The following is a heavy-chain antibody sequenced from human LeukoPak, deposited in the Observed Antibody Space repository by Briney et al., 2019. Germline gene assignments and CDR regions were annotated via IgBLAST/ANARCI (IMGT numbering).Heavy chain of an antibody. Sequence: SETLSLTCAVYGGSFSGYYWSWIRQPPGKGLEGIGEINHSGSTNYNPSLKSRVTISVDTSKNQFSLKLSSVTAADTAVYYCARTFVGNYYYYYYMDVWGKGTTVTVSS. V-gene: IGHV4-34*01. CDR2: INHSGST. J-gene: IGHJ6*03. CDR1: GGSFSGYY. CDR3: ARTFVGNYYYYYYMDV. D-gene: IGHD2-21*01.